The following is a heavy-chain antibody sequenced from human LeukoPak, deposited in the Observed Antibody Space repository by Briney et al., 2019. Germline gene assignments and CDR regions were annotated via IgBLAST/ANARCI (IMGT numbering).Heavy chain of an antibody. Sequence: SETLSLTCTVSGGSISSYYWSWIRQPPGKGLEWIGYIYYSGSTNYNPSLKSRVTISADTSKNQFSLKLSSVTAADTAVYYCARAVVVVAATYFDYWGQGTLVTVSS. J-gene: IGHJ4*02. V-gene: IGHV4-59*01. D-gene: IGHD2-15*01. CDR3: ARAVVVVAATYFDY. CDR2: IYYSGST. CDR1: GGSISSYY.